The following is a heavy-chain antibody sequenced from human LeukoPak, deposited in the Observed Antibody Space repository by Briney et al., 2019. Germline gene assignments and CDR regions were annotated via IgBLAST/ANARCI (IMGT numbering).Heavy chain of an antibody. D-gene: IGHD2-15*01. J-gene: IGHJ4*02. CDR3: ARHVYCSTLSCPFFNY. Sequence: PSETLSLTCTVSGGSISSRSYSWGWIRQPPGKGLEWIASISYSGSTFYNPSLKSRVTISVDTSKNHFSLKLSSVTAADTAVYYCARHVYCSTLSCPFFNYWGQGSLVTVSP. V-gene: IGHV4-39*01. CDR2: ISYSGST. CDR1: GGSISSRSYS.